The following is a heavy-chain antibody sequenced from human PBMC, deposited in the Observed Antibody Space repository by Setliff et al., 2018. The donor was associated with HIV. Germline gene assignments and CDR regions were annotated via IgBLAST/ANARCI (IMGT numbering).Heavy chain of an antibody. D-gene: IGHD3-22*01. V-gene: IGHV3-48*04. CDR1: GFTFSNYA. J-gene: IGHJ3*02. CDR3: TKDTTAGSYDSSGYYYGAYAFDI. CDR2: ISSSGITI. Sequence: GESLKISCAASGFTFSNYAMNWVRQAPGKGLEWVSHISSSGITIYYADSVKGRFTISRDNAKNSLYLQMNSLKTEDTALYYCTKDTTAGSYDSSGYYYGAYAFDIWGQGTMVTVSS.